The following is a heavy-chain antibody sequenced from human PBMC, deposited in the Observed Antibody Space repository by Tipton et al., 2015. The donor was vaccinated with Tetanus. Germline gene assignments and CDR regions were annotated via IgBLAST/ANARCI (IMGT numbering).Heavy chain of an antibody. Sequence: TLSLTCTVSGGSVSSGSYYWSWIRQPPGKGLEWIGYIYYSGSTNYNPSLKSRVTISVDTSKNQFSLKLSSVTAADTAVYYCARDPLGDSDDTLDYWGQGVLVTVSS. J-gene: IGHJ4*02. CDR1: GGSVSSGSYY. CDR3: ARDPLGDSDDTLDY. D-gene: IGHD1-26*01. CDR2: IYYSGST. V-gene: IGHV4-61*01.